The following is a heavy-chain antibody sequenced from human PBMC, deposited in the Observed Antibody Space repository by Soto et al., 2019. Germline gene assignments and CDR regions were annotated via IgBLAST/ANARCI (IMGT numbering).Heavy chain of an antibody. Sequence: SDTLSLSCTFFGLSITSYYWSWIRKTPGMGLEWIGYIYYSGSTNYNPSLKSRVTISVDTSKNQFSLKLSSVTAADTAVYYCARAKRKNWFDPWGQGTLITVS. D-gene: IGHD6-25*01. CDR3: ARAKRKNWFDP. J-gene: IGHJ5*02. V-gene: IGHV4-59*07. CDR1: GLSITSYY. CDR2: IYYSGST.